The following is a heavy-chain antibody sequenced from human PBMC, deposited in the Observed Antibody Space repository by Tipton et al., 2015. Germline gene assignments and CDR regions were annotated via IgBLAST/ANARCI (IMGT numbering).Heavy chain of an antibody. Sequence: GLVKPSETLSLKCSVSGGSISSGVYFWSWIRQHPGKGLEWIGYIYYSGSTYYNPSLKSRVTISLEASKNQFSLRLNSVTAADTAVYYCGRDPGVGSGWSHQGDFWGQGTLVTVSS. CDR2: IYYSGST. CDR1: GGSISSGVYF. CDR3: GRDPGVGSGWSHQGDF. D-gene: IGHD6-19*01. V-gene: IGHV4-31*02. J-gene: IGHJ4*02.